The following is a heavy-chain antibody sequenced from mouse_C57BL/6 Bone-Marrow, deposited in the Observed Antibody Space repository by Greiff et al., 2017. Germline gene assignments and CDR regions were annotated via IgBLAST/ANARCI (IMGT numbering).Heavy chain of an antibody. V-gene: IGHV5-12*01. CDR1: GFTFSDYY. CDR2: ISNGGGST. J-gene: IGHJ4*01. Sequence: EVKLVESGGGLVQPGGSLKLSCAASGFTFSDYYMYWVRQTPEKRLEWVAYISNGGGSTYYPDTVKGRFTISRDNAKNTLYLQMSRLKSEDTAMYYVARGGMYAMDDWGQGTSVTVSS. CDR3: ARGGMYAMDD.